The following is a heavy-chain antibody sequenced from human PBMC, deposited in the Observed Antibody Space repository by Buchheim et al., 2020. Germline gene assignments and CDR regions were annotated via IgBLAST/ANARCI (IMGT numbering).Heavy chain of an antibody. CDR3: ATEPYVWGNYRYSTNDY. CDR2: MKSIADGGTT. J-gene: IGHJ4*02. CDR1: GFTFRNVW. V-gene: IGHV3-15*01. Sequence: DVQLVESGGGLVKPGGSLRLSCAASGFTFRNVWMSWVRQTPGKGLEWVGRMKSIADGGTTDYAAPVKGRFTIFRDDFKNMVFLQMNSLRTEDTAVYYCATEPYVWGNYRYSTNDYWGQG. D-gene: IGHD3-16*02.